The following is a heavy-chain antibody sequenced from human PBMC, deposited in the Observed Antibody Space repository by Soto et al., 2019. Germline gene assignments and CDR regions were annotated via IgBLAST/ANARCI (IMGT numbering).Heavy chain of an antibody. CDR3: ARDPSNSSGYYQFFDF. CDR2: VNAYNGDT. CDR1: GYTFTSYA. D-gene: IGHD3-22*01. J-gene: IGHJ4*02. Sequence: VASVKVSCKASGYTFTSYAMHWVRQAPGQRLEWMGWVNAYNGDTEYSQKFQGRVTMTTDTPTTTAYMELRSLRSDDTAVYYCARDPSNSSGYYQFFDFWGQGTLVTVSS. V-gene: IGHV1-3*01.